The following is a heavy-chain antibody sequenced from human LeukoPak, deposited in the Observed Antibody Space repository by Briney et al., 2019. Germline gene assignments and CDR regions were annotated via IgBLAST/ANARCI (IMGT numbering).Heavy chain of an antibody. CDR3: ARAAKYYDFWSGYLYFDY. Sequence: GESLQISCHGSGYSFTSYWIGWVRQLPGKGLEWMGIIYPGGSEIRYSPSFQGRVTISADKSISTAYLQWGSLKASDTAMYYCARAAKYYDFWSGYLYFDYWGQGTLVTVSS. V-gene: IGHV5-51*01. CDR1: GYSFTSYW. CDR2: IYPGGSEI. D-gene: IGHD3-3*01. J-gene: IGHJ4*02.